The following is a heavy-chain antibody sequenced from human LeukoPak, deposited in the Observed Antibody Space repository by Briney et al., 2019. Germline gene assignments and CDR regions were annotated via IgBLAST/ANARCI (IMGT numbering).Heavy chain of an antibody. Sequence: GASVKVSCKSSGYTFTCYYMHWVRHAPGQGLEWMGWIHPNSGGTNYAQKFQGRVTITRDTSISTAYMELSRLRYDDTAVYYCARDLVWARYYGMDVWGQGTTVTVSS. CDR2: IHPNSGGT. V-gene: IGHV1-2*02. CDR3: ARDLVWARYYGMDV. CDR1: GYTFTCYY. J-gene: IGHJ6*02. D-gene: IGHD3-16*01.